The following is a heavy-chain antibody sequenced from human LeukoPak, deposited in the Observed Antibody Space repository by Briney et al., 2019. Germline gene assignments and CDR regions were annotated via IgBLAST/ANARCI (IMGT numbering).Heavy chain of an antibody. V-gene: IGHV1-69*13. CDR3: ARDPSEDCSGGSCYQTNWFDP. D-gene: IGHD2-15*01. J-gene: IGHJ5*02. Sequence: SVKVSCKASGGTFSSYAISWVRQAPGQGLEWMGGIIPIFGTANYAQKFQGRVTITADESTSTAYMELSGLRSEDTAVYYCARDPSEDCSGGSCYQTNWFDPWGQGTLVTVSS. CDR2: IIPIFGTA. CDR1: GGTFSSYA.